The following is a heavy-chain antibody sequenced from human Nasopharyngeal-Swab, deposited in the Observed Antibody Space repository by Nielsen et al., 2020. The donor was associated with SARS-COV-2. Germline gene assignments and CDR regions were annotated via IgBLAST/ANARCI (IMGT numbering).Heavy chain of an antibody. J-gene: IGHJ5*02. CDR3: ARDGLTYYDILTGYSWFDP. CDR2: ISGSGGNT. Sequence: GESLKISCAASGFTFSTYAMSWVRQAPGKGLEWVSGISGSGGNTFYADSVKGRFTISRDNAKNSLYLQMNSLRDEDTAVYYCARDGLTYYDILTGYSWFDPWGQGTLVTVSS. CDR1: GFTFSTYA. D-gene: IGHD3-9*01. V-gene: IGHV3-23*01.